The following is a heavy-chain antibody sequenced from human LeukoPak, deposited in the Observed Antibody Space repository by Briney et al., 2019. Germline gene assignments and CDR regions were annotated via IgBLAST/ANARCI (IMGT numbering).Heavy chain of an antibody. D-gene: IGHD3-9*01. Sequence: KSSETLSLTCTVSGGSISSGTYYWSWIRQPAGKGLEWLGRVYSSGSTNYNPSLRSRVTISVDTSKNQFSLKLSSVTAADTAVYYCARGTLVYDILTGYRPNAEYFQHWGQGTLVTVSS. CDR3: ARGTLVYDILTGYRPNAEYFQH. J-gene: IGHJ1*01. V-gene: IGHV4-61*02. CDR2: VYSSGST. CDR1: GGSISSGTYY.